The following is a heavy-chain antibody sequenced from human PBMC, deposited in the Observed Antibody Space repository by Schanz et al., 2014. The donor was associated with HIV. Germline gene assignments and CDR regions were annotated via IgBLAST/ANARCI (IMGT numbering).Heavy chain of an antibody. V-gene: IGHV1-69*01. Sequence: QVQLVQSGAEVKKPGSSVKVSCKASGGTFSSHAISWVRQAPGQGLEWMGGILPTFATANYAQKFQGRVTITADESTSTAYMELSSLRSEDTAVYYCARGAGSGSYYFHYYGMDVWGQGTTVTVS. CDR1: GGTFSSHA. J-gene: IGHJ6*02. D-gene: IGHD3-10*01. CDR2: ILPTFATA. CDR3: ARGAGSGSYYFHYYGMDV.